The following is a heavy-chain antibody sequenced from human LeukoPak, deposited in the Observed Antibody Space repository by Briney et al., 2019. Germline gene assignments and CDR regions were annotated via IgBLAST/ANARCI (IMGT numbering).Heavy chain of an antibody. D-gene: IGHD3-10*01. Sequence: ASVKVSCKASGYTFTNYGFSWVRQAPGQGLEWMGWISTFNGDTNYAPNLQDRVTMTTDTSTSTAYMELGSLRSDDTAVYFCARRMNSGSYYPSYYFDYWGQGTLVTVSS. J-gene: IGHJ4*02. V-gene: IGHV1-18*01. CDR1: GYTFTNYG. CDR2: ISTFNGDT. CDR3: ARRMNSGSYYPSYYFDY.